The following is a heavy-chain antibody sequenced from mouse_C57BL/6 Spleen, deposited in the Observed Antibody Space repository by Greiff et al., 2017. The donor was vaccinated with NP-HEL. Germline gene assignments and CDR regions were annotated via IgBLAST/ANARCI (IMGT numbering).Heavy chain of an antibody. CDR1: GYTFTSYW. J-gene: IGHJ4*01. Sequence: QVHVKQSGAELAKPGASVKLSCKASGYTFTSYWMHWVKQRPGQGLEWIGYINPRGGYTKYNQKFKAKATLTADKSSSTAYMPQSSLTYEDSAVYYCARGGLGHYAMDYWGQGTSVTVSS. D-gene: IGHD4-1*01. CDR3: ARGGLGHYAMDY. V-gene: IGHV1-7*01. CDR2: INPRGGYT.